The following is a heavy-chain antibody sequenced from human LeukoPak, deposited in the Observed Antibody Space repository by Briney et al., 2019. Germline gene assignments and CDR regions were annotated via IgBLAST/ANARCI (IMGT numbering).Heavy chain of an antibody. J-gene: IGHJ4*02. V-gene: IGHV3-74*01. Sequence: GGSLRLSCAASGFTFSNYWMHWVRQAPGKGLVWVSRISSDGSCTSYADSVKGRFTISSDNAENTLYLQMNTPMAEDTAVYLCERCYESYVDYWGQGTLVTVSS. CDR3: ERCYESYVDY. CDR1: GFTFSNYW. D-gene: IGHD3-16*01. CDR2: ISSDGSCT.